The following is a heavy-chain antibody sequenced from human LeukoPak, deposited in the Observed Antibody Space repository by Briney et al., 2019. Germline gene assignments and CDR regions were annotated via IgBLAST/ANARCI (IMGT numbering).Heavy chain of an antibody. CDR1: GYTLTELS. V-gene: IGHV1-24*01. CDR2: FDPEDGET. D-gene: IGHD6-6*01. J-gene: IGHJ6*02. Sequence: ASVKVSCKVSGYTLTELSMHWVRQAPGKGLEWMGGFDPEDGETIYAQKFQGRVTMTEDTSTDTAYMELSSLRSEDTAVYYCATHRVGIAARSRGYYYYGMDVWGQGTTVTVSS. CDR3: ATHRVGIAARSRGYYYYGMDV.